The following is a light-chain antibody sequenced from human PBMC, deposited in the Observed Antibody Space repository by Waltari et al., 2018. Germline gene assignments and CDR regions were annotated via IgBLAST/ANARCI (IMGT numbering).Light chain of an antibody. Sequence: SYELTQPPSVSVSPGQTASITCSGAKLDGKYASWYQQKPGQSPVLVIYQDNRRPSGIPERFSGSTSGNTATLTISGTQAMDEADYYCQAWDRNTYVVFGGGTKLTVL. CDR2: QDN. CDR1: KLDGKY. V-gene: IGLV3-1*01. J-gene: IGLJ2*01. CDR3: QAWDRNTYVV.